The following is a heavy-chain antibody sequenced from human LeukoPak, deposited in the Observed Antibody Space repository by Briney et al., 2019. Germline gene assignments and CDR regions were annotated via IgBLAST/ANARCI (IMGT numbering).Heavy chain of an antibody. V-gene: IGHV1-69*13. CDR1: GGTFSSYA. CDR3: ATWTLRPGILWWADAFDI. D-gene: IGHD2-21*01. CDR2: IIPIFGTA. J-gene: IGHJ3*02. Sequence: ASVKVSCKASGGTFSSYAISWVRQAPGQGLEWMGGIIPIFGTANYAQKFQVRVTITADESTSTAYMELSSLRSEDTAVYYCATWTLRPGILWWADAFDIWGQGIMVTVSS.